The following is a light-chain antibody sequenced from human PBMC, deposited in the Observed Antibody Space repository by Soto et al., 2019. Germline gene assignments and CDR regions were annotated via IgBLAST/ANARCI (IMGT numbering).Light chain of an antibody. CDR1: QSFSSW. Sequence: DIQLTQSPSTLSASVGDRVTITCRASQSFSSWLAWYQQKPGKAPKLLIYDASNLESGVPSRFSGSGSGTEFTLTISSMQPDEFATYYCQQCNSPYTFGQGTKLEIK. CDR3: QQCNSPYT. CDR2: DAS. J-gene: IGKJ2*01. V-gene: IGKV1-5*01.